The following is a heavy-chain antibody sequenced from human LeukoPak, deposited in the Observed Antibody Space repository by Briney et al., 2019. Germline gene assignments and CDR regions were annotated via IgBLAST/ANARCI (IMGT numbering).Heavy chain of an antibody. Sequence: SETLSLTCTVSGGSISSYYWSRIRQPPGKGLEWIAYVHNNGETKHNPSLKSRDTISVDTPNNQISLRLSSVTAADTAMYYCARQPAATAAFDIWGLGTMATVSS. CDR2: VHNNGET. V-gene: IGHV4-59*08. J-gene: IGHJ3*02. D-gene: IGHD5-18*01. CDR3: ARQPAATAAFDI. CDR1: GGSISSYY.